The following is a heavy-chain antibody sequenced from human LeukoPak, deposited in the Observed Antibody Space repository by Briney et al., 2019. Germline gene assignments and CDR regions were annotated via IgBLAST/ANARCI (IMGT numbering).Heavy chain of an antibody. CDR3: ARTYYYDSSGYYYPYYYYGMDV. J-gene: IGHJ6*02. CDR1: GGSISSSSYY. V-gene: IGHV4-39*01. D-gene: IGHD3-22*01. Sequence: SETLSLTCTDSGGSISSSSYYWGWIRQPPGKGLEWIGSINYSGSTYYNPSLKSRVTISVDTSKNQFSLKLSSVTAADTAVYYCARTYYYDSSGYYYPYYYYGMDVWGQGTTVTVSS. CDR2: INYSGST.